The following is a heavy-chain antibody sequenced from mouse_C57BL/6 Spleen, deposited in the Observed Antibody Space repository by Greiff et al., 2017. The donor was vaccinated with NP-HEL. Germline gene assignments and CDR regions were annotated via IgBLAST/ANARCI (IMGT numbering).Heavy chain of an antibody. Sequence: QVQLQQSGAELVRPGSSVKLSCKASGYTFTSYWMHWVKQRPIQGLEWIGNIDPSDSETHSNQKFKDKATLTVDKSSSTAYMQLSSLTSEDSAVYYCARDGSYYGSEDYWGQGTTLTVSS. CDR1: GYTFTSYW. J-gene: IGHJ2*01. CDR2: IDPSDSET. D-gene: IGHD1-1*01. CDR3: ARDGSYYGSEDY. V-gene: IGHV1-52*01.